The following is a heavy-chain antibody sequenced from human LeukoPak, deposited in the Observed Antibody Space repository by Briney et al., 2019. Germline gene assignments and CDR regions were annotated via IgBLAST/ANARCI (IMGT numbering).Heavy chain of an antibody. V-gene: IGHV1-18*01. Sequence: ASVKVSCKASGYTFTSYGISWVRQAPGQGLEWMGWISAYSGNTNYAQKLQGRVTMTTDTSTSTAYMELRSLRSDDTAVYYCARVNPTVVPPTQFDPWGQGTLVTVSS. CDR1: GYTFTSYG. CDR3: ARVNPTVVPPTQFDP. J-gene: IGHJ5*02. CDR2: ISAYSGNT. D-gene: IGHD4-23*01.